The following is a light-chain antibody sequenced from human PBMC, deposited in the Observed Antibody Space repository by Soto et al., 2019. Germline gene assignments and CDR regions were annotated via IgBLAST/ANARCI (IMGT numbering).Light chain of an antibody. CDR1: SSDVGAYNY. J-gene: IGLJ1*01. CDR3: SSYTSSSTYV. CDR2: DVS. Sequence: QSALTQPASVSGSPGESITISCTGTSSDVGAYNYVSWYQQDPGKASKLMIYDVSSRPSGVSNRFSGSKSGHTASLTISGLQAEDEADYYCSSYTSSSTYVFGTGTKLTVL. V-gene: IGLV2-14*01.